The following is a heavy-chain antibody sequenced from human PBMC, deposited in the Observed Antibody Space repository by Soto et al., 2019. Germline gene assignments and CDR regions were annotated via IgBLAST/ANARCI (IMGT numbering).Heavy chain of an antibody. CDR3: AKLYCTTTSCVRENDY. CDR1: GFTFTNYS. CDR2: ISGSGGDT. D-gene: IGHD2-2*01. V-gene: IGHV3-23*01. J-gene: IGHJ4*02. Sequence: GGSLRLSCAASGFTFTNYSMTWVRQAPGKGLEWVSTISGSGGDTYYADSMKGRFTISRENSKNTLYLQMNSLRAEDTAVYYCAKLYCTTTSCVRENDYWGQGTLVTVSS.